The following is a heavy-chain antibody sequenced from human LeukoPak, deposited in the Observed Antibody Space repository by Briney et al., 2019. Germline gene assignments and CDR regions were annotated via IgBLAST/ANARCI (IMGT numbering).Heavy chain of an antibody. CDR2: IYYSGNT. CDR1: GGSFSLYY. Sequence: SETLSLTCTVSGGSFSLYYWTWIRQPPGKGLEWIGYIYYSGNTNCNPSLKSQVTISVDTSKSQFSLKLSSVTAADTAVYYCARGTRYGDYVNYFDYWGQGTLVTVSS. V-gene: IGHV4-59*01. J-gene: IGHJ4*02. D-gene: IGHD4-17*01. CDR3: ARGTRYGDYVNYFDY.